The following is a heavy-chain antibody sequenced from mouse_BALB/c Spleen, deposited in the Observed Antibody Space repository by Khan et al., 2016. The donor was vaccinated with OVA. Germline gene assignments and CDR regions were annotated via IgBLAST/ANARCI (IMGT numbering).Heavy chain of an antibody. J-gene: IGHJ2*01. V-gene: IGHV3-2*02. CDR1: GYSITSNYA. Sequence: QLEESGPGLVKPSQSLSLTCTVTGYSITSNYAWNWIRQFPGNKLEWMGYISYSDSTSYNPSLKSRISITRDTSQNQFFLQLNSVTTEETATYYCARGNYYGYYFDYWGQGTTLTVSS. CDR3: ARGNYYGYYFDY. D-gene: IGHD1-1*01. CDR2: ISYSDST.